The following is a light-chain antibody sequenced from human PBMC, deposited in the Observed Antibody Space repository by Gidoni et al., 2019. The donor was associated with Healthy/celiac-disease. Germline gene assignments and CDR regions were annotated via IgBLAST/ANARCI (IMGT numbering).Light chain of an antibody. V-gene: IGKV3-15*01. J-gene: IGKJ1*01. CDR3: QQYNNWPGT. CDR1: QSVSSN. CDR2: GAS. Sequence: ELVMTQSPATLSVSPGERATLSCRASQSVSSNLAWYQHKPGQAPRLLIYGASTRATGIPARFSGSGSGTEFTLTISSLQSEDFAVYYCQQYNNWPGTFGQGTKVEIK.